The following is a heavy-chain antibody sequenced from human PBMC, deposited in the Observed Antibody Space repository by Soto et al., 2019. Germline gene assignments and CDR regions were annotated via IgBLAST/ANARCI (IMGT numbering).Heavy chain of an antibody. CDR3: ARSWYSSILYYYYGMDV. V-gene: IGHV1-69*13. CDR2: IIPIFGTA. CDR1: GGTFSSYA. Sequence: ASVKVSCKASGGTFSSYAISWVRQAPGQGLEWMGGIIPIFGTANYAQKFQGRVTITADESTSTAYMELSSLRSEDTAVYYCARSWYSSILYYYYGMDVWGQGTTVTVSS. J-gene: IGHJ6*02. D-gene: IGHD6-13*01.